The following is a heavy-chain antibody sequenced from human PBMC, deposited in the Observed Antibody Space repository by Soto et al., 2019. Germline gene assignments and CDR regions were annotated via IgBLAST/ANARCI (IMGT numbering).Heavy chain of an antibody. D-gene: IGHD6-13*01. CDR1: GFTFSSYA. CDR3: AKDEAAASWGLAELFDY. Sequence: EVQLLESGGGLVQPGGSLRLSCAASGFTFSSYAMSWVRQAPGKGLEWVSGISGSGGSTYYADSVKGRFTISRDKSKNTLYLQMNSLRAEDTAVYYCAKDEAAASWGLAELFDYWGQGTLVTVSS. J-gene: IGHJ4*02. CDR2: ISGSGGST. V-gene: IGHV3-23*01.